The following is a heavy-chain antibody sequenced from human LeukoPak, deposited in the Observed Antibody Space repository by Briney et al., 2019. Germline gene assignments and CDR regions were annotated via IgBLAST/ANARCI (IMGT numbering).Heavy chain of an antibody. D-gene: IGHD6-19*01. CDR1: GGSISSYY. J-gene: IGHJ1*01. CDR2: IYYSGST. Sequence: PSETLSLTCTVSGGSISSYYWNWIRQPPGKGLEWIGYIYYSGSTNYNPSLKSRVTISVDTSKNQFSLKLSSVTAADSAVYYCARGGWYPESFQHWGQGALVTVSS. CDR3: ARGGWYPESFQH. V-gene: IGHV4-59*01.